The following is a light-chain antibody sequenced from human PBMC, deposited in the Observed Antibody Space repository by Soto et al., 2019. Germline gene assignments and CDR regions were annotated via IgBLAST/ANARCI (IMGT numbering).Light chain of an antibody. V-gene: IGKV3-20*01. CDR3: QQYGSSSIT. Sequence: EIVLTQSPATLSLSPGERVTLSCRASQSVSSSYLAWYQQKPGQAPRLLIHGASSRATGIPARVSGSGSGTDFTLTISRLKPEDFAVYYCQQYGSSSITFGQGTRLEIK. CDR2: GAS. CDR1: QSVSSSY. J-gene: IGKJ5*01.